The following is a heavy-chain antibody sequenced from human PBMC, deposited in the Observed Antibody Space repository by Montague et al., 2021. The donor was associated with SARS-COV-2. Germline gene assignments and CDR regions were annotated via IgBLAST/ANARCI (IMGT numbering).Heavy chain of an antibody. D-gene: IGHD6-13*01. Sequence: SETLSLTCTVSGGSISSSSYYWGWIRQPPGKGLERIGSIYYSGSTYYNPSLKSLVTISIDTSKNQFSLKLSSVTAADTAVYYCARVGRQQLVRLSGMDVWGQGTTVTVSS. CDR2: IYYSGST. CDR3: ARVGRQQLVRLSGMDV. V-gene: IGHV4-39*07. J-gene: IGHJ6*02. CDR1: GGSISSSSYY.